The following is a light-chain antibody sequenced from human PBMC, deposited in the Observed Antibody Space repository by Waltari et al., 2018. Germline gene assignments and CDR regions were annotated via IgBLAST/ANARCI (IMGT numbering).Light chain of an antibody. Sequence: DIVMTQSPDSLAVSLGERATINCKSSRSVLYNSNNKNYLAWYQQKPGQPPKLLIYWASTRESGVPDRFSGSGSGTDFTLTISSLQAEDVAVYYCQQYLDTPSFGPGTRVEIK. J-gene: IGKJ3*01. CDR3: QQYLDTPS. CDR2: WAS. CDR1: RSVLYNSNNKNY. V-gene: IGKV4-1*01.